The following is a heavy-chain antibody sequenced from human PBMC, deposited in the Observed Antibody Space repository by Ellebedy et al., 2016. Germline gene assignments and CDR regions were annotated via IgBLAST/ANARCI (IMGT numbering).Heavy chain of an antibody. CDR2: VKSDGSST. V-gene: IGHV3-74*01. CDR1: GFTFSTYW. J-gene: IGHJ4*02. CDR3: ARGHVAAAGTLGDY. Sequence: GESLKISXAASGFTFSTYWMHWVRQAPGKGLVWVSRVKSDGSSTSYADSVKGRFTISRDNAKNTLYLQMNSLRAEDTAVYYCARGHVAAAGTLGDYWGQGTLVSVSS. D-gene: IGHD6-13*01.